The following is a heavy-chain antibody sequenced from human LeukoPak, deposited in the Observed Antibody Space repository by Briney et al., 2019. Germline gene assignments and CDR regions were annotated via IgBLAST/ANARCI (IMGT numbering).Heavy chain of an antibody. J-gene: IGHJ4*02. Sequence: GSVKVACKASGYTFTGYYMHWVRQAPGQGLEWMGRINPNSGGTNYAQKFQGRVTMTRDTSISTAYMELSRLRSDDTAVYYCARGGIVVVPAANHIDYWGQGTLVTVSS. V-gene: IGHV1-2*06. D-gene: IGHD2-2*01. CDR1: GYTFTGYY. CDR3: ARGGIVVVPAANHIDY. CDR2: INPNSGGT.